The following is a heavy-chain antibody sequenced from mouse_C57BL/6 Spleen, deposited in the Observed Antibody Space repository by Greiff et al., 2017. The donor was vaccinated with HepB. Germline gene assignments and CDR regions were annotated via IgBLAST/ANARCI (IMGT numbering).Heavy chain of an antibody. CDR2: IDPSDSET. CDR3: ARGDGMSGFAY. D-gene: IGHD2-1*01. Sequence: VQLQQPGAELVRPGSSVKLSCKASGNTFTSYWMHWVKQRPIQGLEWIGNIDPSDSETHYNQKFKDKATLTVDKSSSTAYMQLSSLTSEDSAVYYCARGDGMSGFAYWGQGTLVTVSA. J-gene: IGHJ3*01. V-gene: IGHV1-52*01. CDR1: GNTFTSYW.